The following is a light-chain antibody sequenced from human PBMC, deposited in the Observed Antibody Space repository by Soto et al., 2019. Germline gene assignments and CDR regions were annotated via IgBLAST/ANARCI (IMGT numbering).Light chain of an antibody. V-gene: IGKV3-11*01. CDR3: QQRSTWPLT. Sequence: EIVLTQSPATLSLSPGERATLSCRASRSVSSYLAWYQQKPGQAPRLLIYDASNRATGIPARFSGSGSGTDFTLTVSSLEPEDSAVYYCQQRSTWPLTFGGGTKVEIK. J-gene: IGKJ4*01. CDR2: DAS. CDR1: RSVSSY.